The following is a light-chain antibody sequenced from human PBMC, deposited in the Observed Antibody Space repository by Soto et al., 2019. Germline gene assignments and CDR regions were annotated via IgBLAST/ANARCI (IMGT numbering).Light chain of an antibody. CDR1: QSISYY. CDR2: AAS. Sequence: DIQMTQSPSSLSASVGDRVTITCRASQSISYYLNWYQQKPGKAPKLLNYAASSSQGGVPATFSGGGSGRDFTRTISSLQPEDFANYYGQHRYSTPQKITLG. V-gene: IGKV1-39*01. CDR3: QHRYSTPQKIT. J-gene: IGKJ5*01.